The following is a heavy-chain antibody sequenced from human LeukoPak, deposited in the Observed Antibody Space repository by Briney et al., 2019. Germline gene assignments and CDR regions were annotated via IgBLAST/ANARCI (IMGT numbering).Heavy chain of an antibody. CDR2: IYHSGST. CDR3: ARDRYGDHTYFDY. J-gene: IGHJ4*02. D-gene: IGHD4-17*01. CDR1: GGSIRSGGYS. Sequence: PSETPSLTCTVSGGSIRSGGYSWSWIRQPPGKGLEWIGYIYHSGSTYYNPSLKSRVTISVDRSKNRFSLKLSSVTAADTAVYYCARDRYGDHTYFDYWGQGTLVTVSS. V-gene: IGHV4-30-2*01.